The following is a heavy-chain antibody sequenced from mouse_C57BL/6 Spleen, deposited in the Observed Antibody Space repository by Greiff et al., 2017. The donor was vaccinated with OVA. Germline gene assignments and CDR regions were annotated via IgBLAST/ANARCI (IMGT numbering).Heavy chain of an antibody. CDR2: ISDGGSYT. CDR3: ARDHSSGYRAY. Sequence: EVKLMESGGGLVKPGGSLKLSCAASGFTFSSYAMSWVRQTPEKRLEWVATISDGGSYTYYPDNVKGRFTISRDNAKNNLYLQMSHLKSEDTAMYYCARDHSSGYRAYWGQGTLVTVSA. J-gene: IGHJ3*01. CDR1: GFTFSSYA. V-gene: IGHV5-4*01. D-gene: IGHD3-2*02.